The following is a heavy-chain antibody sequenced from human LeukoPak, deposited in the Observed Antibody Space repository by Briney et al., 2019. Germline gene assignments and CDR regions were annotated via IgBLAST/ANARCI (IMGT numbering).Heavy chain of an antibody. D-gene: IGHD6-6*01. J-gene: IGHJ4*02. Sequence: GGSLRLSCAASGFTFSGFYMSWIRQAPGKGLEWVAVIYYDGSNQFYADSVQGRFTISRDNSKNTLYLQMNSLRAEDTAVYYCARWGSSSLPVDYWGQGALVTVSS. CDR2: IYYDGSNQ. CDR3: ARWGSSSLPVDY. CDR1: GFTFSGFY. V-gene: IGHV3-33*08.